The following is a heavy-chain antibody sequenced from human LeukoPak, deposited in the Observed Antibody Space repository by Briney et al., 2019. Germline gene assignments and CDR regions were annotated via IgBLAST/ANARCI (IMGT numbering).Heavy chain of an antibody. D-gene: IGHD6-13*01. V-gene: IGHV4-4*07. J-gene: IGHJ4*02. CDR3: ARGAPRGAAGTLEWMG. Sequence: PSETLSLTCTVSGGSISSYYWSWIRQPAGKGLEWIGRIYTSGSTNYNPSLKSRVTMSVDTSKNQFSLKLSSVTAADPAVYYCARGAPRGAAGTLEWMGWGQGTLVTVSS. CDR2: IYTSGST. CDR1: GGSISSYY.